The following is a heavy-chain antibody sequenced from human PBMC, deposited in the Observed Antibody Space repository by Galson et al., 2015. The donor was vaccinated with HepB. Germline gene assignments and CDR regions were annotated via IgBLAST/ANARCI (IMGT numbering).Heavy chain of an antibody. CDR1: GGTFSSYA. D-gene: IGHD3-3*01. CDR3: ARDRAITIFGVVIKISEGGSWFDP. Sequence: SVKVSCKASGGTFSSYAISWVRQAPGQGLEWMGGIIPIFGTANYAQKFQGRVTITADESTSTAYMELSSLRSEDTAVYYCARDRAITIFGVVIKISEGGSWFDPWGQGTLVTVSS. V-gene: IGHV1-69*13. J-gene: IGHJ5*02. CDR2: IIPIFGTA.